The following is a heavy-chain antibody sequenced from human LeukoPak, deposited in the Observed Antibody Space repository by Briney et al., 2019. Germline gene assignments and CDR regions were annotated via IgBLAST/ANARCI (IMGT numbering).Heavy chain of an antibody. CDR1: GFTFSSYS. CDR2: ISSSSGYI. J-gene: IGHJ4*02. Sequence: GGSLRLSCAASGFTFSSYSMNWVRQAPGKELEWVSSISSSSGYIYYADSVKGRFTISRDNAKNSLYLQMNSLRAEDTAVYYCARAPPFYCGGDCYLDYWGQGTLVTVSS. D-gene: IGHD2-21*02. CDR3: ARAPPFYCGGDCYLDY. V-gene: IGHV3-21*01.